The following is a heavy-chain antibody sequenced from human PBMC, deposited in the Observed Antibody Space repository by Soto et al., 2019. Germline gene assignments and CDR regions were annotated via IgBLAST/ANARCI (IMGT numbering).Heavy chain of an antibody. V-gene: IGHV1-2*04. CDR3: ATDLGDQIVREYYFDD. J-gene: IGHJ4*02. CDR1: GYTFTGYY. CDR2: INPNSGGT. Sequence: ASVKVSCRASGYTFTGYYMHWVRQAPGQGLEWMGWINPNSGGTNYAQKFQGWVTMTRDTSISTAYMELSRLRSDDTAVYYCATDLGDQIVREYYFDDCGQVTLVAVS. D-gene: IGHD2-8*01.